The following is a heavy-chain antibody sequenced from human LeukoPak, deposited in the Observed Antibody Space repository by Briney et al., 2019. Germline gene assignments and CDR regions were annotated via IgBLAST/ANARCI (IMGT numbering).Heavy chain of an antibody. Sequence: SETLSLTCAVSGGSISSGGYSWNRIRQPPGKGLEWIGYIYHSGSTYYNPSLKSRVTISIDRSKNQFSLNLSSVTAADTAMYYWARKEYSLDYWGQGTLVTVSS. CDR2: IYHSGST. CDR3: ARKEYSLDY. J-gene: IGHJ4*02. D-gene: IGHD5-18*01. CDR1: GGSISSGGYS. V-gene: IGHV4-30-2*01.